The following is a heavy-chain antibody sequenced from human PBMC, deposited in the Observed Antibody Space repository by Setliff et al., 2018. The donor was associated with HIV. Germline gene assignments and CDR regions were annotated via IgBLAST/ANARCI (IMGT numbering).Heavy chain of an antibody. CDR1: GYTFTNYA. V-gene: IGHV1-3*01. J-gene: IGHJ5*02. CDR3: ALPYCSGGNCWSSASLPPAGWFDP. CDR2: INAGNGDT. D-gene: IGHD2-15*01. Sequence: GASVKVSCKASGYTFTNYAILWVRQAPGRGLEWMGWINAGNGDTKYSQNFQGRVTITMDTSATTVYMELRSLGSEDTAVYYCALPYCSGGNCWSSASLPPAGWFDPWGQGTLVTVSS.